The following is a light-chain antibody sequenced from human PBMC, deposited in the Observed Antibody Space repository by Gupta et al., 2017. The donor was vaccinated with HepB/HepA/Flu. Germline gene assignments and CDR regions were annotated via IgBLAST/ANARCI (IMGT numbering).Light chain of an antibody. CDR2: AAS. Sequence: DHQMNQSPSSLSASVGDRVTITCRASQSISNYINWYQQKPGKAPNLLIFAASRLQSGVPTMFSGSGSGTDCILTISSLQPEDFATYYYQQSFTTPLTCGPGTKVEI. CDR1: QSISNY. CDR3: QQSFTTPLT. V-gene: IGKV1-39*01. J-gene: IGKJ3*01.